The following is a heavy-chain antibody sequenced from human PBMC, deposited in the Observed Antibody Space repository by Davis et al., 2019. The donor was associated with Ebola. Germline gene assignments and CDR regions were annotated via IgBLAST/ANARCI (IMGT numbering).Heavy chain of an antibody. CDR1: GGTFSSYA. V-gene: IGHV1-69*13. J-gene: IGHJ5*02. D-gene: IGHD3-22*01. CDR2: IIPIFGTA. Sequence: AASVKVSCKASGGTFSSYAISWVRQAPGQGLEWMGGIIPIFGTANYAQKFQGRVTITADESTSTAYMELSSLRSEDTAAYYCARVRSDGYYDNWFDPWGQGTLVTVSS. CDR3: ARVRSDGYYDNWFDP.